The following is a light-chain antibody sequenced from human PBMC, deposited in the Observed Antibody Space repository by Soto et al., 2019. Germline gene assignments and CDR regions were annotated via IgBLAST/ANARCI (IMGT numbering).Light chain of an antibody. Sequence: DIQMTQSPSSLSASVGDSITITCRPSQNMTRYLNWFQQKAGQAPKLLIYAASSLQSGVPSRFGGGGSGADFTLSISSLQPEDFATYYCQQSFSMPWTFGQGTKVEIK. J-gene: IGKJ1*01. CDR3: QQSFSMPWT. CDR1: QNMTRY. V-gene: IGKV1-39*01. CDR2: AAS.